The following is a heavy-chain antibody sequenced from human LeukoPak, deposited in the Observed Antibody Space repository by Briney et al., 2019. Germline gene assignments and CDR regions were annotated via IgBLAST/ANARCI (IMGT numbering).Heavy chain of an antibody. V-gene: IGHV4-4*07. Sequence: PSETLSLTCSVSGGSIRGKFWSWIRQPAGRGLECSVHIYSRGCTNYNSSLKSRGHIAVDQSKDQFSLRLTSVTAADTAVYYCARDSPPAYCSGGSCYFDSWGQGTLVTVSS. J-gene: IGHJ4*02. CDR2: IYSRGCT. CDR3: ARDSPPAYCSGGSCYFDS. CDR1: GGSIRGKF. D-gene: IGHD2-15*01.